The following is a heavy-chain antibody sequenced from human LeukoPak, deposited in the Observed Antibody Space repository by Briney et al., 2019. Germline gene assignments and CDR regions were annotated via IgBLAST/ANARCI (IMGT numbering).Heavy chain of an antibody. V-gene: IGHV1-2*02. J-gene: IGHJ4*02. Sequence: ASVKVSCKASGYTFTGYCVHWVRQAPGQGLEWMGCINPNSGGTKYAQKFLGRVTMTRDTFITTAYMELSGLRSDDTAAYYCARSGSLDYWGQGTLVTVSS. CDR2: INPNSGGT. CDR1: GYTFTGYC. CDR3: ARSGSLDY. D-gene: IGHD1-26*01.